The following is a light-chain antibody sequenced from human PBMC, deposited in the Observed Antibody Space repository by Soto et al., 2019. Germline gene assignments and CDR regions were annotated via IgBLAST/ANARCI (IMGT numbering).Light chain of an antibody. CDR2: GAS. CDR3: QQYNNWPRT. V-gene: IGKV3D-15*01. J-gene: IGKJ1*01. Sequence: IVKTQSPATLSVSPGERATLSCRASQSVSSNLAWYQHRPGQAPRLLMYGASTRATGIADRFSGSGSGTDFTLTISRLEPEDFAVYYCQQYNNWPRTFGQGTKVDIK. CDR1: QSVSSN.